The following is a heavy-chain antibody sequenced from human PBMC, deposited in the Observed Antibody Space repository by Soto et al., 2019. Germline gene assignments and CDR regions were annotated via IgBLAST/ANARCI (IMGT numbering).Heavy chain of an antibody. D-gene: IGHD3-10*01. CDR3: ARGFLESFYYGSGIDY. CDR2: IYYSGST. Sequence: SETLSLTCTVSGGSVSSGSYYWSWIRQPPGKGLEWIGYIYYSGSTNYNPSLQSRVTISVDTSKNQFSLKLSSVTAADTAVYYCARGFLESFYYGSGIDYWGQGTLVTVS. J-gene: IGHJ4*02. CDR1: GGSVSSGSYY. V-gene: IGHV4-61*01.